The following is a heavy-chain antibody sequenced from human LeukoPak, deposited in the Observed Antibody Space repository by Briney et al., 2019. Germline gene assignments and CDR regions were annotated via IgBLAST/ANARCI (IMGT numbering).Heavy chain of an antibody. D-gene: IGHD3-3*01. Sequence: SETLSLTCTISGGSISSYYWSWIRQPAGKGLEWIGRIYTSGSTNYNPSLKSRVTMSVDTSKNQFSLKLSSVTAADTAVYYCARDAPIFGVVIIYFDYWGQGTLVTVSS. CDR3: ARDAPIFGVVIIYFDY. J-gene: IGHJ4*02. CDR2: IYTSGST. CDR1: GGSISSYY. V-gene: IGHV4-4*07.